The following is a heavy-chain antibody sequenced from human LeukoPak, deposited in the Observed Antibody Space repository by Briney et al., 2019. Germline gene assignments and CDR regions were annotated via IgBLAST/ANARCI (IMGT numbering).Heavy chain of an antibody. V-gene: IGHV3-30*02. CDR2: IRYDGSNK. D-gene: IGHD4-23*01. CDR1: GFTFSSYG. J-gene: IGHJ4*02. CDR3: AKGILDYGGFDY. Sequence: PGGSLRLSCAASGFTFSSYGMHWVRQATGKGLEWVAFIRYDGSNKYYADSVKGRFTISRDNSKNTLYLQMNSLRAEDTAVYYCAKGILDYGGFDYWGQGTLVTVSS.